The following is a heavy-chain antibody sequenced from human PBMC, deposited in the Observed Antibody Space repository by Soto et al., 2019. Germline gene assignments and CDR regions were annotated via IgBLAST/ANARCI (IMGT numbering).Heavy chain of an antibody. CDR1: GFTFSSYW. J-gene: IGHJ3*02. Sequence: GGSLRLSCAASGFTFSSYWMHWVRQAPGKGLVWVSRINSDGSSTSYADSVKGRFTISRDNAKNTLYLQMDSLRAEDTAVYYCARVNPDYYDSSGYYYSAFDIWGQGTMVTVS. D-gene: IGHD3-22*01. V-gene: IGHV3-74*01. CDR2: INSDGSST. CDR3: ARVNPDYYDSSGYYYSAFDI.